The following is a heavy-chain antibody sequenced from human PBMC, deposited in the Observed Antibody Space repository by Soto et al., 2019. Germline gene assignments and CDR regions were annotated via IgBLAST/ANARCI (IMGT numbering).Heavy chain of an antibody. CDR3: ARHGASYLDYFDY. D-gene: IGHD1-26*01. V-gene: IGHV5-51*01. CDR2: IYPGDSDS. Sequence: GESLKLSCKASAYKFTSYWIGWVRQMPGKGLEWMGIIYPGDSDSRYSPSFQGQVTISADKSINTAYLQWNSLKASDTAIYYCARHGASYLDYFDYWGQGTPVTVSS. J-gene: IGHJ4*02. CDR1: AYKFTSYW.